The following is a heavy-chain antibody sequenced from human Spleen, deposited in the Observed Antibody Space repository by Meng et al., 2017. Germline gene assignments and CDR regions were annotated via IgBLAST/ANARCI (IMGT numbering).Heavy chain of an antibody. CDR2: ISPNSGDT. Sequence: ASVKVSCKASGYTFTGYYMHWVRQAPGQGLEWMGWISPNSGDTSYAQNFQGRVTMTRDTSISTAYMELSRLTSDDTAVYYCAREGRGGSSEFDYWGQGTLVTVSS. J-gene: IGHJ4*02. V-gene: IGHV1-2*02. D-gene: IGHD5-18*01. CDR1: GYTFTGYY. CDR3: AREGRGGSSEFDY.